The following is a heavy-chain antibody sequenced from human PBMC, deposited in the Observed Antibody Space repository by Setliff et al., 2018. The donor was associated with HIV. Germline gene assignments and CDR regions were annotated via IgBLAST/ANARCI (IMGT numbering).Heavy chain of an antibody. J-gene: IGHJ4*02. CDR2: IFSSGST. CDR1: GGSISSYY. D-gene: IGHD3-22*01. CDR3: ARDPVITMMVGPKFYFDY. Sequence: PSETLSLTCTVSGGSISSYYWSWIRQPAGKGLEWIGRIFSSGSTSYNSSLKSRVTMSVDTSKNQFSLRPTSVTAADTAVYYCARDPVITMMVGPKFYFDYWGQGILVTVSS. V-gene: IGHV4-4*07.